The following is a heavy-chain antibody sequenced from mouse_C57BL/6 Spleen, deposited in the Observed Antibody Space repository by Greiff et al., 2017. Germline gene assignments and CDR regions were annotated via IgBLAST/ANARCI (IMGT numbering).Heavy chain of an antibody. J-gene: IGHJ2*01. D-gene: IGHD1-1*02. Sequence: QVQLKQPGAELVKPGASVKVSCKASGYTFTSYWMHWVKQRPGQGLEWSGRIPPSDSDTNYHQKFKGKATLTVDKSSSTAYMQLSSLTSEDSAVYYCAIVGTRDYFDYWGQGTTLTVSS. CDR3: AIVGTRDYFDY. CDR1: GYTFTSYW. V-gene: IGHV1-74*01. CDR2: IPPSDSDT.